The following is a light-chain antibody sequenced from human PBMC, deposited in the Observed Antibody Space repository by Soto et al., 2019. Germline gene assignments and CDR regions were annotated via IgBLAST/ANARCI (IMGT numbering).Light chain of an antibody. CDR2: DNN. J-gene: IGLJ2*01. V-gene: IGLV1-51*01. CDR1: SSNIGNNY. CDR3: GTWDSSLSAVV. Sequence: QSVLTQPPSVSAAPGQKVTISCSGSSSNIGNNYVSWYQQLPGTAPKRLIYDNNTRPSGIPDRFSGSKSGTSATLGITGLQTGDEADYYCGTWDSSLSAVVFGGGTKLTVL.